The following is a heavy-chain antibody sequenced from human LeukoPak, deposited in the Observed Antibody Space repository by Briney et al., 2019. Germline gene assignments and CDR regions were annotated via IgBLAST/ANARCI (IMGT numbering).Heavy chain of an antibody. V-gene: IGHV3-30*04. D-gene: IGHD5-18*01. J-gene: IGHJ4*02. CDR3: AREVYSYGLGAFDY. CDR1: GFTLSSYA. CDR2: VSIDGNTK. Sequence: GGSLRLSCAASGFTLSSYAVHWVRQAPGEGLEWLAVVSIDGNTKFYADSVKGRFTISRDNFENTVSLQVNSLGAADTAVYYCAREVYSYGLGAFDYWGQGTLVTVSS.